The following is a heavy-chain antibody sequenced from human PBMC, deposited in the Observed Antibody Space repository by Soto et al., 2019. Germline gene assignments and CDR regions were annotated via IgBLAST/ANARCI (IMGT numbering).Heavy chain of an antibody. CDR2: ISAYNGNT. CDR1: GYTFTNFG. CDR3: VTVPPKFQKYDDDSSDFVEYFYY. J-gene: IGHJ4*01. Sequence: ASVKVSCKASGYTFTNFGISWVRQAPGQGLEWMGWISAYNGNTNYAQNFQGRVTMTTDTSTNTAYMELRSLRSDDTAVYYCVTVPPKFQKYDDDSSDFVEYFYYWGHGSLVTVSS. V-gene: IGHV1-18*01. D-gene: IGHD3-22*01.